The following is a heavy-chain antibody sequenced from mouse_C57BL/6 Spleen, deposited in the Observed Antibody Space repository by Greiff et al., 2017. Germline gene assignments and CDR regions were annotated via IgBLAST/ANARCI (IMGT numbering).Heavy chain of an antibody. Sequence: VQLQQSGAELVRPGASVTLSCKASGYTFTDYEMHWVKQTPGHGLEWIGDLDPETGGTAYNQKFKGKATLTEDKSSSTAYMELRSLTSEYSAVYDCTIRNLFTTVEGDYWGQGTSLTVSS. J-gene: IGHJ4*01. CDR1: GYTFTDYE. CDR2: LDPETGGT. CDR3: TIRNLFTTVEGDY. D-gene: IGHD1-1*01. V-gene: IGHV1-15*01.